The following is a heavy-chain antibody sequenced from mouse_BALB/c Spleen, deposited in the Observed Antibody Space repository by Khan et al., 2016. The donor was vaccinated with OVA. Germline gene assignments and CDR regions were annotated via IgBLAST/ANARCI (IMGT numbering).Heavy chain of an antibody. CDR2: IWSGGST. J-gene: IGHJ3*01. CDR3: ARNYDYDEGLAY. V-gene: IGHV2-2*02. Sequence: QVRLQQSGPGLVQPSQSLSITCTVSGFSLTNYGVHWVRQSPGKGLEWLGLIWSGGSTDYNAAFISRLSISKDNSKSQVFFKMNSLQANDTAIYYCARNYDYDEGLAYWGQGTLVTVSA. D-gene: IGHD2-4*01. CDR1: GFSLTNYG.